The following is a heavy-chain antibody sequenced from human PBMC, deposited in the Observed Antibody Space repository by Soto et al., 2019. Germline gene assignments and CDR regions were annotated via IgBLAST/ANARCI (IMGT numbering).Heavy chain of an antibody. CDR2: IYPCDSDT. CDR3: ARHEGAAGTFDY. V-gene: IGHV5-51*01. J-gene: IGHJ4*02. CDR1: GYSFTSYW. D-gene: IGHD6-13*01. Sequence: PRESLRISCKGSGYSFTSYWIGWVRQMPWKGLEWIGIIYPCDSDTRYSPSFQGQVTISADKFTSTAYLQWSSLKVSDTAMYYFARHEGAAGTFDYWGQGTLVTVS.